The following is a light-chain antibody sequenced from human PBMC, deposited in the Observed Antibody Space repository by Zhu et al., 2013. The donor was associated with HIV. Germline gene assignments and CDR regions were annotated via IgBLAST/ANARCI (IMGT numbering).Light chain of an antibody. CDR3: HQYTSSFS. CDR1: QGVRSN. CDR2: GAS. V-gene: IGKV3D-15*01. J-gene: IGKJ3*01. Sequence: DIVLTQSPATLSVSPGERATLSCRTSQGVRSNLAWYQQKPGQTPRLLIFGASTRATGVPDRFSGVGSGTDFILTIANLEPEDFAVYVCHQYTSSFSFGPGTTV.